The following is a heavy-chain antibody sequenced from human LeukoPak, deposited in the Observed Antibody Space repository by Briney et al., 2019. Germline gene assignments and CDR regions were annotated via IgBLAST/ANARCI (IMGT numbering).Heavy chain of an antibody. Sequence: GGSLRLSCAASGFTFSSYGMHWVRQAPGKGLEWVAIIWYDGSNKYYADSVKGRFTISRDNSKNTRYLQVNSLRAEDTAVYYCARDGSFWRGYPYYFDYWGQGTLVTVSS. CDR3: ARDGSFWRGYPYYFDY. V-gene: IGHV3-33*01. J-gene: IGHJ4*02. D-gene: IGHD3-3*01. CDR2: IWYDGSNK. CDR1: GFTFSSYG.